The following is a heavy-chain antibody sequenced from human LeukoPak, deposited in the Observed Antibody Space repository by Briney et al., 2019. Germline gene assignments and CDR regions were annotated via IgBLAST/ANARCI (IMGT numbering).Heavy chain of an antibody. CDR1: GFTFSSYS. J-gene: IGHJ4*02. V-gene: IGHV3-21*01. CDR2: ISSSSSYI. CDR3: ARSGSYGSGSNNDY. Sequence: GGSLRLSCAASGFTFSSYSMNWVRQAPGKGLEWVPSISSSSSYIYYADSVKGRFTISRDNAKNSLYLQMNSLRAEDTAVYYCARSGSYGSGSNNDYWGQGTLVTVSS. D-gene: IGHD3-10*01.